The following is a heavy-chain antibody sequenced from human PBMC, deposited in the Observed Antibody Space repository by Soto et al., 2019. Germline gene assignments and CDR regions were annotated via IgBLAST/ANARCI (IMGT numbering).Heavy chain of an antibody. CDR2: ISGSGSTI. V-gene: IGHV3-11*01. Sequence: QVQVVESGGGLVKPGGSLRLSCAPSRFTFSDFFMSWVRQAPGKGLEWIAYISGSGSTIRYADSVKGRVTISRDNAKKSVALQMSRLRAEDSGVYYCGSDGFGEGCSGGKCYYFDYWGLGTLVTVSS. CDR3: GSDGFGEGCSGGKCYYFDY. CDR1: RFTFSDFF. J-gene: IGHJ4*02. D-gene: IGHD2-15*01.